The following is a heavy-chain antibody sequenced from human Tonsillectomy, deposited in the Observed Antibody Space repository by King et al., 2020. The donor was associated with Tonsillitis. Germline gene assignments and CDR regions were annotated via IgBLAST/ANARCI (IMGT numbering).Heavy chain of an antibody. CDR1: GFMFGDYA. J-gene: IGHJ6*02. CDR3: TRLLNSPWYYYYGIDV. Sequence: VQLVESGGGLVQPGRSLRLSCTASGFMFGDYAMSWFRQAPGKGLEWVGFIRSKAYGVTTEYAASVKGRFTISRDDSKSIAYLQMNSLKTEDIAVYYCTRLLNSPWYYYYGIDVWGQGTTVTVSS. V-gene: IGHV3-49*03. CDR2: IRSKAYGVTT. D-gene: IGHD2-15*01.